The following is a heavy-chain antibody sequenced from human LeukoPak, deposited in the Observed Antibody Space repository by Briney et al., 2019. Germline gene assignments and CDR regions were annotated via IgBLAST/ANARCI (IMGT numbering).Heavy chain of an antibody. D-gene: IGHD1-1*01. V-gene: IGHV3-7*01. CDR2: IKHDGSAK. J-gene: IGHJ5*02. CDR3: VIELKRFDP. Sequence: GGSLRLSCAASGFTFSSYWMAWVRQAPGKGLEWVANIKHDGSAKYYVDSVKGRFIISRDNAKGSVSLKMNSLRVEDTAVYYCVIELKRFDPWGQGTQVTVSS. CDR1: GFTFSSYW.